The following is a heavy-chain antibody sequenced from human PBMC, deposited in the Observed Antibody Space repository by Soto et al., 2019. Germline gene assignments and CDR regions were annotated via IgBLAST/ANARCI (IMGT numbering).Heavy chain of an antibody. CDR2: ISSSGSTI. D-gene: IGHD5-18*01. Sequence: PGGSLRLSCAASGVTFSSYEMNWVRQAPGKGLEWVSYISSSGSTIYYADSVKGRLTISRDNAKNSLYLQMNSLRAEDTAVYYCAREPRIYTAMAKFDYWGQGTLVTVSS. V-gene: IGHV3-48*03. CDR1: GVTFSSYE. J-gene: IGHJ4*02. CDR3: AREPRIYTAMAKFDY.